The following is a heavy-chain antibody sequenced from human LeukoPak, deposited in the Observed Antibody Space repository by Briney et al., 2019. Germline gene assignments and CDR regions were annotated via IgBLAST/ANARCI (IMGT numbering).Heavy chain of an antibody. Sequence: ASVKVSCKASGGTFSSYAISWVRQAPGQGLEWMGGIIPIFGTANYAQKFQGRVTITTDESTSTAYMELSSLRSEDTAVYYCTRAGEYYYDSSGYPFDYWGQGTLVTVSS. J-gene: IGHJ4*02. CDR3: TRAGEYYYDSSGYPFDY. CDR1: GGTFSSYA. V-gene: IGHV1-69*05. CDR2: IIPIFGTA. D-gene: IGHD3-22*01.